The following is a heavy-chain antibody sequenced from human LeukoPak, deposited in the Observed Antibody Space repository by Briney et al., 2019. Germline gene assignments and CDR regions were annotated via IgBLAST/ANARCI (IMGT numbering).Heavy chain of an antibody. CDR1: GFTFDDYG. CDR2: INWNGGST. J-gene: IGHJ6*03. CDR3: AREYYGSGSYYTAYYYYYYYMDV. D-gene: IGHD3-10*01. V-gene: IGHV3-20*04. Sequence: RSGGSPRLSCAASGFTFDDYGRSWVRHAPGKGLEWVSGINWNGGSTGYADSVKGRFTISRDNAKNSLYLQMNSLRAEDTALYYCAREYYGSGSYYTAYYYYYYYMDVWGKGTTVTVSS.